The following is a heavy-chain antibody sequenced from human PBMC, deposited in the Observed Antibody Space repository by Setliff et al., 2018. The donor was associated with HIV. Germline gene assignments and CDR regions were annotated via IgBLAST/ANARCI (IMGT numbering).Heavy chain of an antibody. CDR3: ARQLSNSFDF. CDR1: GYTFDENF. J-gene: IGHJ4*02. D-gene: IGHD1-1*01. CDR2: ISPRLGGT. Sequence: GASVMVSCKASGYTFDENFLHWVRQAPGRGLEWMGWISPRLGGTKISQTFRSRVTMTRDTSLNTAYVEITGLRSDDTAVYFCARQLSNSFDFWGQGTLVTVSS. V-gene: IGHV1-2*02.